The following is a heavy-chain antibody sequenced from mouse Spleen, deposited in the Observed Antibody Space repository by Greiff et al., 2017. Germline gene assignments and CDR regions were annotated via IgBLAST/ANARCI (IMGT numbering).Heavy chain of an antibody. D-gene: IGHD1-1*01. CDR1: GYTFTSYW. CDR2: IHPNSGST. Sequence: QVQLQQPGAELVKPGASVKVSCKASGYTFTSYWMHWVKQRPGQGLEWIGMIHPNSGSTNYNEKFKSKATLTVDKSSSTAYMQLSSLTSEDSAVYYCARRYGSSYYYFDYWGQGTTLTVSS. CDR3: ARRYGSSYYYFDY. V-gene: IGHV1-64*01. J-gene: IGHJ2*01.